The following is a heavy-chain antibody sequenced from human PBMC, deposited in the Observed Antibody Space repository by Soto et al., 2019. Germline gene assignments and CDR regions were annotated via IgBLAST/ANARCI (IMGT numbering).Heavy chain of an antibody. CDR3: ARVKYSYDSSGYFLDAIDV. V-gene: IGHV4-61*03. CDR2: IYYSGST. J-gene: IGHJ3*01. Sequence: QVQLQESGPGLVKTSETLSLTCTVSGGSVNTGSYYWSWIRQPPGKGLEWIGYIYYSGSTNDNASLTSRETISVDTSKNTFSLRLSSVCAAGTGLYYCARVKYSYDSSGYFLDAIDVWGQGTMVTVSS. D-gene: IGHD3-22*01. CDR1: GGSVNTGSYY.